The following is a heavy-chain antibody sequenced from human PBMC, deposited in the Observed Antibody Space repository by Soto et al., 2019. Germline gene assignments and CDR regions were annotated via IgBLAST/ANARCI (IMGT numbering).Heavy chain of an antibody. CDR2: IYYSGST. V-gene: IGHV4-59*01. J-gene: IGHJ5*02. CDR3: ARLKGRFNVLPSGGFDP. CDR1: VVSISSYY. Sequence: SETLSLTCTVSVVSISSYYWSCIRHPPGKGLEWIGYIYYSGSTSYNPSLKSRVTISVDTSKNQFSLKLSSVTAADTAVYYCARLKGRFNVLPSGGFDPWGQGTLVTVSS. D-gene: IGHD3-10*01.